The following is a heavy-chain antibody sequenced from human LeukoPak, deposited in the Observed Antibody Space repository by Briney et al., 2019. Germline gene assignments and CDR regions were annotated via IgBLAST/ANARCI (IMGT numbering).Heavy chain of an antibody. CDR3: ARRNAYCSSGSCSRASYYHYGMDV. D-gene: IGHD2-15*01. Sequence: GESLRLSCAASGFTFSDYYMSWIRQAPGKGLEWVSYIGSSATDIYYADSVKGRFTISRDNAKNSLYLQMDSLRADDTAVYYCARRNAYCSSGSCSRASYYHYGMDVWGQGTTVTVSS. V-gene: IGHV3-11*01. CDR1: GFTFSDYY. J-gene: IGHJ6*02. CDR2: IGSSATDI.